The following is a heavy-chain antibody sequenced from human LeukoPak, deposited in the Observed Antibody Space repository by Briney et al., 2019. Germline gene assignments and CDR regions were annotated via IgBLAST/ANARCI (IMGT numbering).Heavy chain of an antibody. V-gene: IGHV4-31*03. CDR1: GGSISSGGYY. CDR3: ARDSARGSYNWFDP. CDR2: IYYSGST. Sequence: EPSETLSLTCTVSGGSISSGGYYWSWIRQHPGKGLEWIGYIYYSGSTYYNPSLKSRVTISVDTSKNQFSLKLSSVTAADTAVYYCARDSARGSYNWFDPWGQGTLVTVSS. D-gene: IGHD6-6*01. J-gene: IGHJ5*02.